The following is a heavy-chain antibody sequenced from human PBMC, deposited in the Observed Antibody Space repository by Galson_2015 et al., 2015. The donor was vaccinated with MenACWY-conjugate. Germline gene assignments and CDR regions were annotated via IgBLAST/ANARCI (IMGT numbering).Heavy chain of an antibody. CDR3: ARDHNWSFDS. CDR2: IKSDGSFS. V-gene: IGHV3-74*01. D-gene: IGHD1-1*01. CDR1: GFTFNNYW. J-gene: IGHJ4*02. Sequence: SLRLSCAASGFTFNNYWMHWVRLPPGKGLEWLSYIKSDGSFSNYADSVKGRFPISTDNAKNMVYLQMDGLGDEDTAVYFCARDHNWSFDSWGQGSRVTVSS.